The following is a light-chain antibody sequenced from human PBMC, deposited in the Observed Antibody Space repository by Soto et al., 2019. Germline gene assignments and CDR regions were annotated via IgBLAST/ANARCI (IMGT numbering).Light chain of an antibody. V-gene: IGLV1-36*01. Sequence: QPVLTQPPSVSDATRQRVTISCSGSSSNIGNNAVNWYQQLPGKAPKLLIYYDDLLPSGVSDRFSGSKSGTSASLAISGLQSEDEADYYCAAWDDSLNGRVFGGGTKLTVL. CDR3: AAWDDSLNGRV. CDR1: SSNIGNNA. CDR2: YDD. J-gene: IGLJ2*01.